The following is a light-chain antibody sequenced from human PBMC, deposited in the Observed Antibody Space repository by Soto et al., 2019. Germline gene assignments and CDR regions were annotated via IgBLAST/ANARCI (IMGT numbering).Light chain of an antibody. Sequence: ENVLTQSPGTLSLSPGERASLSCRASQTVYNGFLAWYQQKPGQAPRLLIYGASSRATGIPDRFSGSGSGTDFTLTISRLEPEDFAVYYCQQYGSSPVTFGQGTKVDIK. V-gene: IGKV3-20*01. CDR3: QQYGSSPVT. CDR1: QTVYNGF. J-gene: IGKJ1*01. CDR2: GAS.